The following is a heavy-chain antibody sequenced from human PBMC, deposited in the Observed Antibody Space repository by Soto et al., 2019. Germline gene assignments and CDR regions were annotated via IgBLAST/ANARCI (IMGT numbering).Heavy chain of an antibody. J-gene: IGHJ4*02. Sequence: QVQLVQSGAEVKKPGASVKVSCKASGYTFISYGFNWVRQAPGQGLEWMGWISVSNGNTNPAQKFQGRITMTTDTSTRTAYMELTNLTSDDTAVYYCARDLHCSGWYTPPDYRGQGTLVTVSS. CDR3: ARDLHCSGWYTPPDY. CDR1: GYTFISYG. CDR2: ISVSNGNT. D-gene: IGHD6-19*01. V-gene: IGHV1-18*04.